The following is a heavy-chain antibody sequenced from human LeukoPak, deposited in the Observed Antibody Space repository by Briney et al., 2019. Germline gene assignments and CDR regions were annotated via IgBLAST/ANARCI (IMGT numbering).Heavy chain of an antibody. J-gene: IGHJ4*02. CDR3: GREKAVADYFDY. CDR2: IYYTGRT. CDR1: GGSISSYY. Sequence: SETLSLTCTVSGGSISSYYWSWIRQPPGKGLEWIGYIYYTGRTNYNPSLKSRVTFSVDTSMNQFPLKLSSVAAADTAVYYCGREKAVADYFDYWGQGTLVTVSS. D-gene: IGHD6-19*01. V-gene: IGHV4-59*01.